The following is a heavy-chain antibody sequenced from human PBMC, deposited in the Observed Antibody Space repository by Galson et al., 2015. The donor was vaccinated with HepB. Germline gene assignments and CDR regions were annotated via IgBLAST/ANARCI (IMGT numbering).Heavy chain of an antibody. Sequence: SLRLSCAASGLTFSNYAMSWVRQAPGKGLEWVSGISGSGNATYYADSVKGRFTISRDNSRNTLHLQMNSLRVEDTALYYCAKDLPSRGLVRYYFDYWGQGTLVTVSS. D-gene: IGHD6-19*01. V-gene: IGHV3-23*01. CDR3: AKDLPSRGLVRYYFDY. J-gene: IGHJ4*02. CDR1: GLTFSNYA. CDR2: ISGSGNAT.